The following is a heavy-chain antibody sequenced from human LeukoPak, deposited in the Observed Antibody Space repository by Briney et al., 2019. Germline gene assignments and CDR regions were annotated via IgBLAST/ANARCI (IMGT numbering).Heavy chain of an antibody. CDR1: GFALSGYG. J-gene: IGHJ4*02. Sequence: GGSLRLSCAASGFALSGYGMNWVRQAPGKGLEWVSYIRGASSSIYYADSVRGRFTISRDNAKNSLYLQMNSLRDDDTAVYYCARGLSTCDYWGQGTLVTVSS. CDR2: IRGASSSI. CDR3: ARGLSTCDY. D-gene: IGHD3-10*01. V-gene: IGHV3-48*02.